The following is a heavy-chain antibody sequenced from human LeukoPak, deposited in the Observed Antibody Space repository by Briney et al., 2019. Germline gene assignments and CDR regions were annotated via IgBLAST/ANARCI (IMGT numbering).Heavy chain of an antibody. D-gene: IGHD3-10*01. CDR2: INPSGGST. CDR3: ASDLLWFGVPSYNWFDP. J-gene: IGHJ5*02. V-gene: IGHV1-46*01. CDR1: EDTFTSYY. Sequence: ASVKVSCKASEDTFTSYYMHWVRQAPGQGLEWMGIINPSGGSTSCAQKFQGRVTMTRDTSTSTVYMELSSLRFEDTAVYYCASDLLWFGVPSYNWFDPWGQGTLVTVSS.